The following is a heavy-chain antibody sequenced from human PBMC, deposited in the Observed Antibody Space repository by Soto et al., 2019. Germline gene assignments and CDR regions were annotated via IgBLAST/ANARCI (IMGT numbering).Heavy chain of an antibody. CDR3: VRGGGGGQFDS. Sequence: GGSLRLSCEVSGFAFSDFYMSWIRQSPGKGLEWLSYISPKSNYKQYAESVKGRHTISRDNAKNSLSLQMNSLRVEDTAVYYCVRGGGGGQFDSWGQGTLVTVSS. CDR2: ISPKSNYK. D-gene: IGHD2-21*01. CDR1: GFAFSDFY. J-gene: IGHJ4*02. V-gene: IGHV3-11*06.